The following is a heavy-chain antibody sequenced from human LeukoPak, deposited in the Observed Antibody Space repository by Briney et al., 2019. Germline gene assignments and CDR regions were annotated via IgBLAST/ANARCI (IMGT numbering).Heavy chain of an antibody. CDR3: ARGQESECSNDNCSLGWFDP. CDR2: INHSGST. CDR1: VGSFSGYY. Sequence: SETLSLTCAVYVGSFSGYYWTWIRQPPGRGLEWIGDINHSGSTNYNPSLQRRVTISVDPSKNQFSLKLSSVTAADTAVYYCARGQESECSNDNCSLGWFDPWGQGNLVTVSS. D-gene: IGHD2-15*01. J-gene: IGHJ5*02. V-gene: IGHV4-34*01.